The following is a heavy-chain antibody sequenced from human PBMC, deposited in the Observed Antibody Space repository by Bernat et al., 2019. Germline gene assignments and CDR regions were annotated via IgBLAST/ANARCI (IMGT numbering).Heavy chain of an antibody. Sequence: VQLVESGGGVVQPGRSLRLSCAASGFTFSSYAMHWVRQAPGKGLEYVSAISSNGGNTYYANSVKGRFTISRDNSKNTLYLQMGSLRAEDMAVYYCAASVTTKYYYMDVWGKGTTVTVSS. CDR2: ISSNGGNT. J-gene: IGHJ6*03. V-gene: IGHV3-64*01. CDR3: AASVTTKYYYMDV. D-gene: IGHD4-11*01. CDR1: GFTFSSYA.